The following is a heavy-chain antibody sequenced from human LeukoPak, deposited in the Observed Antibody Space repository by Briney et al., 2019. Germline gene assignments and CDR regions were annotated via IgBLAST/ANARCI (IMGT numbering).Heavy chain of an antibody. Sequence: GRSLRLSCAASGFTFSSYPIHWVRQAPGKGLEWVAVISYDGSNKYYAGSVKGRFTISRDNSKNTLYLQMNSLRPEDTAVYYCARDGGGMDVWGQGTTVTVSS. D-gene: IGHD3-3*01. CDR2: ISYDGSNK. V-gene: IGHV3-30-3*01. CDR1: GFTFSSYP. CDR3: ARDGGGMDV. J-gene: IGHJ6*02.